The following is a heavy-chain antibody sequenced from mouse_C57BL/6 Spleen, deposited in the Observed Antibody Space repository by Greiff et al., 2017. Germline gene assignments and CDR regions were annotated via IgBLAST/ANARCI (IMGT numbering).Heavy chain of an antibody. Sequence: QVQLQQSGPELVKPGASVKISCKASGYSFTSYYIHWVKQRPGQGLEWIGWIYPGSGNTKYNEKFKGKATLTADTSSSTAYMQLSSLTSEDSAVYYCARYAYYTWFAYWGQGTLVTVSA. J-gene: IGHJ3*01. CDR1: GYSFTSYY. CDR2: IYPGSGNT. V-gene: IGHV1-66*01. CDR3: ARYAYYTWFAY. D-gene: IGHD2-12*01.